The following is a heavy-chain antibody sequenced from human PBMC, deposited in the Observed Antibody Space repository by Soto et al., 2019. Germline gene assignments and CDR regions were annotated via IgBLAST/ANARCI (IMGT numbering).Heavy chain of an antibody. J-gene: IGHJ4*02. D-gene: IGHD2-21*01. CDR2: IFPSGTT. Sequence: SETLSLTCSVSGDSISSADYFWTRIRQSPGRGLEWMGYIFPSGTTYYNPSLKGRLLISIENSNNHFSLLLTFVTAADSASYFCSREPSLTVAHNDFWGQGTLVTVSS. CDR1: GDSISSADYF. CDR3: SREPSLTVAHNDF. V-gene: IGHV4-30-4*01.